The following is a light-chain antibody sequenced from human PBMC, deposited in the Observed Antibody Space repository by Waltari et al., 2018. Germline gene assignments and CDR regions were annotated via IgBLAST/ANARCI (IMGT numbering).Light chain of an antibody. V-gene: IGKV3-20*01. CDR3: QQYGNSSWT. CDR2: GAS. CDR1: QSVSSTF. J-gene: IGKJ1*01. Sequence: DIVLTPSPGTQYFSPGERATLSYRASQSVSSTFLAWYQQKPGQAPRLFIYGASSRAAGIPDRFSGSGSGTDFTLTISRLEPEDFAVYYCQQYGNSSWTFGQGTKVEIK.